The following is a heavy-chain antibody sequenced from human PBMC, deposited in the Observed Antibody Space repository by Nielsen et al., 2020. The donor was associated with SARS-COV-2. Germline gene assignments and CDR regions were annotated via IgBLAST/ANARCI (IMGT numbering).Heavy chain of an antibody. J-gene: IGHJ6*03. CDR1: GIDFRNAW. V-gene: IGHV3-15*01. D-gene: IGHD6-19*01. CDR3: TTIRGSATRGPVGYYYSMDV. Sequence: GGSLRLSCAASGIDFRNAWMSWVRQAPGKGLEWVGRIKSKNDGLTTYYAGPVQGRFTISRDDSNNMLYLQMNSLKTEDTAVYYCTTIRGSATRGPVGYYYSMDVWGKGTTVTVS. CDR2: IKSKNDGLTT.